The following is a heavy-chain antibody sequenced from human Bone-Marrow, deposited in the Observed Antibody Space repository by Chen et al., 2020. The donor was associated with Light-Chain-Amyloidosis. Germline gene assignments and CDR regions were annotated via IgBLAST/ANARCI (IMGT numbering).Heavy chain of an antibody. CDR1: GFTFSSYW. J-gene: IGHJ4*02. D-gene: IGHD4-17*01. CDR2: IKQDGSEK. Sequence: EVQLVESGGGLVQPGGSLRLSCAASGFTFSSYWMRWVRQAPGKGLEWVANIKQDGSEKYYVDSVKGRFTISRDNAKNSLYLQMNSLRAEDTAVYYCAREGAMEYTVTPGFDYWGQGTLVTVSS. V-gene: IGHV3-7*01. CDR3: AREGAMEYTVTPGFDY.